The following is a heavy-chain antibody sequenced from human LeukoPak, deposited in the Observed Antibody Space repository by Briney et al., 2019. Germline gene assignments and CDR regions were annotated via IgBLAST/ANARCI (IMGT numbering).Heavy chain of an antibody. D-gene: IGHD2-2*01. J-gene: IGHJ2*01. CDR2: INWNGDST. Sequence: GGSLRLSCVVPAFRFDDYGMSWVRQAPGKGLEWVSGINWNGDSTGYGDSVKGRFTISRDNAKKSLYLQMTSLRVEDTAWYYCARTPSRYCSSPSCLHRYFDLWGRGTLVTVSS. CDR3: ARTPSRYCSSPSCLHRYFDL. CDR1: AFRFDDYG. V-gene: IGHV3-20*04.